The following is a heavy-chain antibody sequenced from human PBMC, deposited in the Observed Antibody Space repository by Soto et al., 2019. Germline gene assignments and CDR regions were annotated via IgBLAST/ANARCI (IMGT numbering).Heavy chain of an antibody. D-gene: IGHD4-17*01. CDR1: GGSVSSGSYY. V-gene: IGHV4-61*01. Sequence: SETLSLTCPVSGGSVSSGSYYCSWIRQPPGKGLEWIGYIYYSGSTNYNPSLKSRVTISVDTSKNQFSLKLSSVTAADTAVYYCARDQPSTVPNYYGMDVWGQGTTVTVSS. CDR2: IYYSGST. J-gene: IGHJ6*02. CDR3: ARDQPSTVPNYYGMDV.